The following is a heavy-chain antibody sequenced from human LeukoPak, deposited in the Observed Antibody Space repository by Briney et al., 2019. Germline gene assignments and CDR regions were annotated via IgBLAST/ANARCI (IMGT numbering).Heavy chain of an antibody. Sequence: PSETLSLTCTVSGASIRSYYWNWIRQFAGKGLEWIGRMYSSGNTDYNPSLQGRVTMSVDTSKNQFSLKLTSVTAADRAIYYCAREASGSLLDWGQGVLVTVSP. CDR3: AREASGSLLD. CDR2: MYSSGNT. CDR1: GASIRSYY. D-gene: IGHD2-21*01. V-gene: IGHV4-4*07. J-gene: IGHJ4*02.